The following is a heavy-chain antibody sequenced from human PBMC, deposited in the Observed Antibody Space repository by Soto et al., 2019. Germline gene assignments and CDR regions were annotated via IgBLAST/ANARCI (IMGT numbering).Heavy chain of an antibody. CDR3: AKATATGGGAFDI. V-gene: IGHV3-23*01. CDR1: GFTCSSYD. J-gene: IGHJ3*02. Sequence: PGGSLRLSCAVSGFTCSSYDMSWVRQAPGKGLEWVSTILVGGSTHYPDSVKGRFTISRDNSKNTVFLQTNSLTAGDTAVYYCAKATATGGGAFDICGQGTMVTVSS. D-gene: IGHD2-8*02. CDR2: ILVGGST.